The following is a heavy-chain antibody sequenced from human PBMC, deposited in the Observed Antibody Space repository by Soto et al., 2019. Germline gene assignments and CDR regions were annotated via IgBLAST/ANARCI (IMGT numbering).Heavy chain of an antibody. Sequence: PGGSLRLSCAASGFTFSSYWMSWVRQAPGKGLERVANIKQDGSEKYYVDSVKGRFTISRDNAKNSLYLQMNSLRAEDTAVYYCARDNIVVVPAARPSYYYYGMDVWGQGTTVTVSS. CDR1: GFTFSSYW. CDR2: IKQDGSEK. V-gene: IGHV3-7*05. CDR3: ARDNIVVVPAARPSYYYYGMDV. J-gene: IGHJ6*02. D-gene: IGHD2-2*01.